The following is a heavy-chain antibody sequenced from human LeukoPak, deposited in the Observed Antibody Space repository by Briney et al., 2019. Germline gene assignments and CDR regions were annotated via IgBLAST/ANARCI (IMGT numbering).Heavy chain of an antibody. CDR1: GFTFSSYA. CDR2: ISYDGSNK. J-gene: IGHJ4*02. Sequence: GRSLRLSCAASGFTFSSYAMHWVRQAPGKGLEWVAVISYDGSNKYYADSVKGRFTISRDNSKNTLYLQMNSLRAEDTAVYYCAKTVPGFDYWGQGTLVTVSS. CDR3: AKTVPGFDY. V-gene: IGHV3-30-3*02.